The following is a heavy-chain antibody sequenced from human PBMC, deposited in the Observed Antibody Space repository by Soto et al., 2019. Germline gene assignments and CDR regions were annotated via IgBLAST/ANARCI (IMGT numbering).Heavy chain of an antibody. CDR1: GFTFSSYW. CDR2: INGDGSRT. J-gene: IGHJ4*02. D-gene: IGHD3-22*01. CDR3: ATPLSSGYYWAY. V-gene: IGHV3-74*01. Sequence: EVQLVESGGGLVQPGGSLRLSCAASGFTFSSYWMHWVRQAPGKGLVWVSRINGDGSRTNYADSVKGRFTISRDNAKNTLYLQMNSLRAEDTAEYYCATPLSSGYYWAYWGQGTLVTGSS.